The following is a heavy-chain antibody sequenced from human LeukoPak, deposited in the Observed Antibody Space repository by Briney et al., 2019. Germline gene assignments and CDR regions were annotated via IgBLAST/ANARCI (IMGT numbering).Heavy chain of an antibody. D-gene: IGHD6-19*01. Sequence: VGSLKIPCNGSGYRLTNYWIGGVRQLPGEGLEWMGTIYPDDSDTRYRPYFQGEVTISDEKSLRTAYLQWSTLKASDTAMYYCARTWYSSGWYGGFDMWGEDTGLSVS. J-gene: IGHJ3*02. V-gene: IGHV5-51*01. CDR2: IYPDDSDT. CDR3: ARTWYSSGWYGGFDM. CDR1: GYRLTNYW.